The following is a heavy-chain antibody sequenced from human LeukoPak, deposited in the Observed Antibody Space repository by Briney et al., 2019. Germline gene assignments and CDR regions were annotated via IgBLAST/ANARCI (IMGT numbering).Heavy chain of an antibody. CDR3: ARHAAGGDYPHGMDV. Sequence: SETLSLTCTVSGGSSTNYYWSWIRQPPGKGLEWIGYIYHSGSTYYNPSLKSRVTISVDTSKNQFSLKLSSVTAADTAVYYCARHAAGGDYPHGMDVWGQGTTVTVSS. D-gene: IGHD4-17*01. CDR2: IYHSGST. CDR1: GGSSTNYY. J-gene: IGHJ6*02. V-gene: IGHV4-59*08.